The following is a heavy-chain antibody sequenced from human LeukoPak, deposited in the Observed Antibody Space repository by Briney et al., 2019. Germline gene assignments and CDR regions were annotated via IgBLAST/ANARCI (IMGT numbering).Heavy chain of an antibody. V-gene: IGHV3-33*01. CDR1: GFTFSSYG. Sequence: GGSLRLSCAASGFTFSSYGMHWVRQAPGKGLEWVAVIWYDGSNKYYVDSVKGRFTISRDNSKNTLYLQMSSLRAEDTAVYYCAREYYDSSGSGVDYWGQGTLVTVSS. J-gene: IGHJ4*02. CDR3: AREYYDSSGSGVDY. CDR2: IWYDGSNK. D-gene: IGHD3-22*01.